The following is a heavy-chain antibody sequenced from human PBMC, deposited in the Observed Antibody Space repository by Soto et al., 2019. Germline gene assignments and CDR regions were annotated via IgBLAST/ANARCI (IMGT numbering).Heavy chain of an antibody. CDR3: ARSAHYYDSSGYSY. J-gene: IGHJ4*02. CDR2: INPNSGGT. Sequence: ASVNVSCKASGYTFTGYYMHWVRQAPGQGLEWMGWINPNSGGTNYAQKFQGRVTMTRDTSISTAYMELSRLRSDDTAVYYCARSAHYYDSSGYSYWGKGTLVNVSS. D-gene: IGHD3-22*01. CDR1: GYTFTGYY. V-gene: IGHV1-2*02.